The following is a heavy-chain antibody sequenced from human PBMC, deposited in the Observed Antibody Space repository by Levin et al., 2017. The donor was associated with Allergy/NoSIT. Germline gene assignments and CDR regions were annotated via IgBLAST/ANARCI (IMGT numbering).Heavy chain of an antibody. CDR3: ARTTSLGYCGGGSCYSDLGYYYGMDV. Sequence: GESLKISCKASGYTFSTYGITWVRQAPGQGLEWMGWISGYNGKTNYAQNLQGRVTMTTDTSTSTTYMELRSLRSDDTAVYYCARTTSLGYCGGGSCYSDLGYYYGMDVWGQGTTVTVSS. CDR2: ISGYNGKT. J-gene: IGHJ6*02. D-gene: IGHD2-15*01. V-gene: IGHV1-18*01. CDR1: GYTFSTYG.